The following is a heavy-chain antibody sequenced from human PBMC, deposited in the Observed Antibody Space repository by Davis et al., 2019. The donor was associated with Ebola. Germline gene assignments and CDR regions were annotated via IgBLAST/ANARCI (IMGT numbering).Heavy chain of an antibody. V-gene: IGHV4-38-2*02. J-gene: IGHJ4*02. CDR1: DYSISSGYY. CDR2: IYHSGST. Sequence: SETLSLTCTVSDYSISSGYYWVWIRQPPGKGLGWIGTIYHSGSTYYNPSLESRVTISLDTSKNQFSLRLNSVTAADTGVYYCARSHSDWLLPFDYWGQGTLATVSS. D-gene: IGHD3-9*01. CDR3: ARSHSDWLLPFDY.